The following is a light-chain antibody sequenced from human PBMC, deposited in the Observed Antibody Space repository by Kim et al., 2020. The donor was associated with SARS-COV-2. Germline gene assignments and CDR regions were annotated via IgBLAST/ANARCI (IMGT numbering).Light chain of an antibody. V-gene: IGKV1-39*01. J-gene: IGKJ2*01. CDR2: AAS. Sequence: DIQMTQSPSSLSASVGDRVTITCRASQSISSYLNWYQQIPGKAPKLLIYAASSLQSGVPSRFSGSGSGTDFTLTISSLQPEDFATYYCQQSYSTPFTFGPGTKLEI. CDR1: QSISSY. CDR3: QQSYSTPFT.